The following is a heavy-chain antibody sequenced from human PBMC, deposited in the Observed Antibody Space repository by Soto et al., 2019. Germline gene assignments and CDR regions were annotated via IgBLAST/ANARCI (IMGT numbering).Heavy chain of an antibody. D-gene: IGHD2-15*01. J-gene: IGHJ6*02. CDR3: ARGYCSGGSCYGGGYYYYGMDV. V-gene: IGHV4-34*01. CDR1: GGSFSGYY. Sequence: ASETLSLTCAVYGGSFSGYYWSWIRQPPGKGLEWIGEINHSGSTNYNPSLKSRVTISVDTSKNQFSLKLSSVTAADTAVYYCARGYCSGGSCYGGGYYYYGMDVWGQGTTVTVPS. CDR2: INHSGST.